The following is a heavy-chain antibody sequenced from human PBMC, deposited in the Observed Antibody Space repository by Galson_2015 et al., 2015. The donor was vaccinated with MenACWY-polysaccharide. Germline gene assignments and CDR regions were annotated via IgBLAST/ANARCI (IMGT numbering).Heavy chain of an antibody. D-gene: IGHD2-15*01. J-gene: IGHJ5*02. Sequence: LRLSCAASGFSFSTYWMHWVRHAPGKGLVWVSRINADGSATGYADSVRGRFTISRDNAKNTLYLEMNSLRAEDTAVYYCTKAGSKCCSASRCLLNWFDPWGQGTLVSVFS. CDR2: INADGSAT. CDR1: GFSFSTYW. CDR3: TKAGSKCCSASRCLLNWFDP. V-gene: IGHV3-74*01.